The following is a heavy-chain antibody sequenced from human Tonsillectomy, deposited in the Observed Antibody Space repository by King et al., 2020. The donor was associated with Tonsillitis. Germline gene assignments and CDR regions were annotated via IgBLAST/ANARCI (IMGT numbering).Heavy chain of an antibody. Sequence: QLVQSGAEVKKPGASVKVSCKASGYTFTSYYMHWVRQAPGQGLEWMGIINPSGGSTSYAQKFQGRVTMTRDTSTSTGYMELSSLRSDDTAVYYCARVTNGIYDSSGYYPYWGQGTLVTVSS. CDR3: ARVTNGIYDSSGYYPY. CDR2: INPSGGST. J-gene: IGHJ4*02. CDR1: GYTFTSYY. V-gene: IGHV1-46*01. D-gene: IGHD3-22*01.